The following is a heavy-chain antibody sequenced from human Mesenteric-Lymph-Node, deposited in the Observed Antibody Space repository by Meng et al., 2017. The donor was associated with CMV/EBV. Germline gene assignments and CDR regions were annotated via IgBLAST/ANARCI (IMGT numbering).Heavy chain of an antibody. J-gene: IGHJ4*02. Sequence: SETLSLTCAVYGGSFSGYYWSWIRQPPGKGLEWIGEINHSGSTYYNPSLKSRLVISVDTSRNQFSLKLSSVTAADTAVYYCARAPFNYFDSSGDPPDYWGQGTLVTVSS. D-gene: IGHD3-22*01. CDR2: INHSGST. CDR3: ARAPFNYFDSSGDPPDY. CDR1: GGSFSGYY. V-gene: IGHV4-34*01.